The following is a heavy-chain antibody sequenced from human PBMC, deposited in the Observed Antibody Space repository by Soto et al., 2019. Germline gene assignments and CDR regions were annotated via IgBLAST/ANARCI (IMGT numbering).Heavy chain of an antibody. CDR3: ASLRGYSYGSNWFDP. D-gene: IGHD5-18*01. CDR2: INHSRST. Sequence: PSETLSLTCAVYGGSFSGYYWSWIRQPPGKGLEWIGEINHSRSTNYNPSLKSRVTISVDTSKNQFSLKLSSVTAADTAVYYCASLRGYSYGSNWFDPWGQGTLVTVSS. J-gene: IGHJ5*02. V-gene: IGHV4-34*01. CDR1: GGSFSGYY.